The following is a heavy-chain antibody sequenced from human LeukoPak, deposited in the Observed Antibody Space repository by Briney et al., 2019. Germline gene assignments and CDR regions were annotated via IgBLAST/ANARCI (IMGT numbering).Heavy chain of an antibody. J-gene: IGHJ4*02. CDR3: ARGGYSSSWYHFDY. Sequence: PGESLRLSCAASGFTVSSNYMSWVRQAPGKGLEWVSVIYSGGTTNYADSVKGRFTNSRDNSKNTLFLQMNSLRAEDTAVYYCARGGYSSSWYHFDYWGQGTLVTVSS. V-gene: IGHV3-53*01. CDR1: GFTVSSNY. D-gene: IGHD6-13*01. CDR2: IYSGGTT.